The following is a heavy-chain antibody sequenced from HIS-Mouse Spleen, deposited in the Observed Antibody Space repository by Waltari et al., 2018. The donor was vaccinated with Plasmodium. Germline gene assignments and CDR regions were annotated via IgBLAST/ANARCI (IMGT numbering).Heavy chain of an antibody. J-gene: IGHJ4*02. CDR2: ISYDGSNK. D-gene: IGHD6-13*01. Sequence: APGKGLEWVAVISYDGSNKYYAESGKGRFTIARDKSKNTLYLQMNSLRAEDTAVYYCAKDRRSSSWYVDYWGQGTLVTVSS. V-gene: IGHV3-30*18. CDR3: AKDRRSSSWYVDY.